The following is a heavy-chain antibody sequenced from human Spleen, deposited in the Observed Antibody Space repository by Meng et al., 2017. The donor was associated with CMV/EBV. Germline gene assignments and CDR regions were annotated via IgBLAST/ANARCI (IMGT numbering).Heavy chain of an antibody. CDR2: IRYDGSNK. V-gene: IGHV3-30*02. CDR1: GFTFSSYG. D-gene: IGHD1-26*01. Sequence: QVQLVGSGGGVVQPGGSLRLSCAASGFTFSSYGMHWVRQAPGKGLEWVAFIRYDGSNKYYADSVKGRFTISRDNSKNTLYLQMNSLRAEDTAVYYCAKDRGSYFEWFDPWGQGTLVTVSS. J-gene: IGHJ5*02. CDR3: AKDRGSYFEWFDP.